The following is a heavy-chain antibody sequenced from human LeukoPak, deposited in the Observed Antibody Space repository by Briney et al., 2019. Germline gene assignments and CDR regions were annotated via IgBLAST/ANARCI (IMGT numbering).Heavy chain of an antibody. D-gene: IGHD3-22*01. V-gene: IGHV4-39*01. CDR2: IYYSGST. CDR1: GRSLSSSSYY. CDR3: ARLRYDSSGFDY. Sequence: SETLSLTCTVSGRSLSSSSYYWGWLRQPPGTGLEWIESIYYSGSTYYNPSLKSRVTISVDTSKNQFSLKLSSVTAADTAVYYCARLRYDSSGFDYWGQGTLVTVSS. J-gene: IGHJ4*02.